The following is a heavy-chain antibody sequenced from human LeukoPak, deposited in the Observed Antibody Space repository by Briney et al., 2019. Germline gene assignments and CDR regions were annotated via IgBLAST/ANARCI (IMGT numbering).Heavy chain of an antibody. CDR3: ARGRRAGY. Sequence: SETLSLTCAVYGGSFSGYYWSWIRQPPGKGLEWIGEINHSGSTNYNPSLKSRVTISVDTSKNQFSLKLSSVTAADTAVHYCARGRRAGYWGQGTLVTVSS. V-gene: IGHV4-34*01. CDR1: GGSFSGYY. D-gene: IGHD6-13*01. CDR2: INHSGST. J-gene: IGHJ4*02.